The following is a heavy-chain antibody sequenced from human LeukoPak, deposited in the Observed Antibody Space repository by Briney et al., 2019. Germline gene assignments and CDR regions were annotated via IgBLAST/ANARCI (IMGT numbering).Heavy chain of an antibody. CDR3: AGLATRVEMATIQHDY. CDR2: IIPILGIA. V-gene: IGHV1-69*04. D-gene: IGHD5-12*01. CDR1: GGTFSSYA. J-gene: IGHJ4*02. Sequence: SVKVSCKASGGTFSSYAISWVRQAPGQGLEWMGRIIPILGIANYAQKFQGRVTITADKSTSTAYMELSSLRSEDTAVYYCAGLATRVEMATIQHDYWGQGTLVTVSS.